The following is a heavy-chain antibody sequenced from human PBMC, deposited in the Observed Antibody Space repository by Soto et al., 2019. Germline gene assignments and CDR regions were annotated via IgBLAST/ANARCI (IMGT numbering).Heavy chain of an antibody. Sequence: QVQLQESGPGLVKPSETLSLTCTVSGGSISSNYWSWIRQPPGKGLEWIGYIYHSGSTNYNPSLKSRVTMSVDTSKNQFSLKQSSVTAADTAVYSCAREGSGYFDYWGQGTLVTVSS. CDR3: AREGSGYFDY. D-gene: IGHD3-22*01. J-gene: IGHJ4*02. CDR2: IYHSGST. CDR1: GGSISSNY. V-gene: IGHV4-59*01.